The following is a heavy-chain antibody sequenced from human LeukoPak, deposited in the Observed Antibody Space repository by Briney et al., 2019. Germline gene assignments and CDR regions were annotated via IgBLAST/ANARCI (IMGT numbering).Heavy chain of an antibody. Sequence: GASVKVSCKASGYTFTGYYMHWVRQAPGQGLEWMGWINPNSGGTNYAQKFQGRVTMTRDTSISTAYMELSRLRSDDTAVYYCAVGGYGDYGGGYYFDYWGQGTLVTVSS. CDR3: AVGGYGDYGGGYYFDY. D-gene: IGHD4-17*01. CDR2: INPNSGGT. V-gene: IGHV1-2*02. J-gene: IGHJ4*02. CDR1: GYTFTGYY.